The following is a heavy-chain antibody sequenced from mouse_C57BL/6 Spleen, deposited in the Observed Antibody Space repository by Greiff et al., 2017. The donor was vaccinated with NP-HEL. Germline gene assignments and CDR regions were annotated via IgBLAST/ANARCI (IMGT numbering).Heavy chain of an antibody. CDR2: IWSDGST. CDR3: ARHRGSSGYWAMDY. J-gene: IGHJ4*01. V-gene: IGHV2-6-1*01. CDR1: GFSLTSYG. D-gene: IGHD3-2*02. Sequence: QVQLKESGPGLVAPSQSLSITCTVSGFSLTSYGVHWVRQPPGKGLEWLVVIWSDGSTTYNSALKSRLSISKDNSKSQVFLKMNSLQTDDTAMDYCARHRGSSGYWAMDYWGQGTSVTVSS.